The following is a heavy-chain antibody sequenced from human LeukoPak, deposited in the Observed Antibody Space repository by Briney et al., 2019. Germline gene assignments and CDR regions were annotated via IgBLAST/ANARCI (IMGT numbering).Heavy chain of an antibody. CDR3: ARGEDGDYYFQH. D-gene: IGHD4-17*01. J-gene: IGHJ1*01. CDR1: GGSFSGYY. CDR2: INHSGSS. Sequence: SETLSLTCAVYGGSFSGYYWSWIRQPPGKGLEWIGEINHSGSSNYNPSLKSRVTISVDTSKNPFSLKLSSVTAADTAVYYCARGEDGDYYFQHWGQGTLVTVSS. V-gene: IGHV4-34*01.